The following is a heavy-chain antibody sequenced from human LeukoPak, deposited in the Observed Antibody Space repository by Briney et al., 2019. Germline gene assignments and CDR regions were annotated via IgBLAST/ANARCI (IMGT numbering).Heavy chain of an antibody. CDR2: IYSSGST. J-gene: IGHJ6*03. CDR3: ARDNTVLLWFGYMDV. Sequence: SETLSLTCTVSGGSISSGNYYWSWIRQPAGKGLEWIGRIYSSGSTNYNPSLKSRVTMSVDTSKNQFSLKLSSVTAADTAVYYCARDNTVLLWFGYMDVWGKGTTVTISS. CDR1: GGSISSGNYY. V-gene: IGHV4-61*02. D-gene: IGHD3-10*01.